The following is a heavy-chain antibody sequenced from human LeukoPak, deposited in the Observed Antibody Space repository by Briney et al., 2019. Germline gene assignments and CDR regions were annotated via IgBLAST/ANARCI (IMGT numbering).Heavy chain of an antibody. CDR3: ARLGYYDTRVYSPASGSFDV. CDR1: GGSIFGHY. V-gene: IGHV4-4*08. Sequence: SETLSLTCTVSGGSIFGHYFNCIRQAPAETGEWMGYKYSKGLNSYNPSLRSRGNMPIATPRSQFPLGLTSVAAEHPALFSCARLGYYDTRVYSPASGSFDVWGRGTLVTVSS. CDR2: KYSKGLN. J-gene: IGHJ2*01. D-gene: IGHD3-3*01.